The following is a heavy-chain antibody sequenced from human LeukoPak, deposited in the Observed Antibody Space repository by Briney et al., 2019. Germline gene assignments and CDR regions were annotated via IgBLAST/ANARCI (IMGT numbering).Heavy chain of an antibody. J-gene: IGHJ4*02. CDR2: ISYDGSNK. CDR1: GFTFSSYC. D-gene: IGHD4-17*01. Sequence: PAGSLRLSCAVSGFTFSSYCMQWVRQAPGKGLEWVAVISYDGSNKYYADSVKGRFTISRNNSKNTLYLQMNSLRAEDTAVYYCAKLSDSGESVDYWGQGTLVTVSS. CDR3: AKLSDSGESVDY. V-gene: IGHV3-30*18.